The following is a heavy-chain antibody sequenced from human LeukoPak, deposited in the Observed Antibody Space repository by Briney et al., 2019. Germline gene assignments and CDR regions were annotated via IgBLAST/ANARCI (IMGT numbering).Heavy chain of an antibody. CDR1: GCTFTSYG. CDR3: ARVFVVSAAGSNWFDP. CDR2: ISGYKGKT. D-gene: IGHD6-13*01. J-gene: IGHJ5*02. Sequence: ASVKVSCKTSGCTFTSYGITWVRQAPGQGLEWLGWISGYKGKTNYAQKLRGRVTVTTDTSTSTAYMELRSLRYDDTAVYYCARVFVVSAAGSNWFDPWGQGTLVTVSS. V-gene: IGHV1-18*01.